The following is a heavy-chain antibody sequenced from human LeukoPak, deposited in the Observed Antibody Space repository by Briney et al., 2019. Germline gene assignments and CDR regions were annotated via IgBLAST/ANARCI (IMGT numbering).Heavy chain of an antibody. J-gene: IGHJ4*02. CDR1: GFTFSSYA. CDR3: ARDTYSSGWSPYFDY. V-gene: IGHV3-30-3*01. D-gene: IGHD6-19*01. CDR2: ISYDGSSK. Sequence: GRSLGLSCAASGFTFSSYAMHWVRQAPGKGLEWVAVISYDGSSKYYADSVKGRFTISRDNSKNTLYLQMNSLRAEDTAVYYCARDTYSSGWSPYFDYWGQGTLVTVSS.